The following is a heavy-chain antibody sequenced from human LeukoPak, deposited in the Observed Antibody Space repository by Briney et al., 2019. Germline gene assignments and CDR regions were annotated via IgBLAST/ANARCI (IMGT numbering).Heavy chain of an antibody. D-gene: IGHD3-22*01. Sequence: GGSLRLSCAASGFTFSSYSMNWVRQAPGKGLEWVANIKQDGSEKYYVDSVKGRFTISRDNAKNSLYLQMNSLRAEDTAVYYCARGLYDGDYWGQGTLVTVSS. V-gene: IGHV3-7*01. CDR1: GFTFSSYS. CDR3: ARGLYDGDY. CDR2: IKQDGSEK. J-gene: IGHJ4*02.